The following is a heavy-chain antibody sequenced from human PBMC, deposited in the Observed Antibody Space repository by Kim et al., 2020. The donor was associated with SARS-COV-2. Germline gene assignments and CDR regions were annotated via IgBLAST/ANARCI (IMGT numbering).Heavy chain of an antibody. D-gene: IGHD1-26*01. CDR3: ATLQGATSGGYWRFDY. V-gene: IGHV4-4*02. CDR2: IYHSGST. Sequence: SETLSLTCAVSGGSISSSNWWSWVRQPPGKGLEWIGEIYHSGSTNYNPSLKSRVTISVDKSKNQFSLKLSSVTAADTAVYYCATLQGATSGGYWRFDYWGQGTLVTVSS. J-gene: IGHJ4*02. CDR1: GGSISSSNW.